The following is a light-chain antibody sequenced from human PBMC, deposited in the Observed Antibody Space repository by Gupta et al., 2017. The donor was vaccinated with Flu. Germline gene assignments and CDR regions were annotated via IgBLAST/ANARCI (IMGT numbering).Light chain of an antibody. J-gene: IGLJ1*01. CDR2: DCS. Sequence: VTLSCSGSSSNIGRYTVDCYQQLPATAPNLRSFDCSKRHSGGPERFSGSNSGTSASPAITGLQAEEEGAYDYSVSEDSPSGHWVFGAGTKLTVL. V-gene: IGLV1-44*01. CDR1: SSNIGRYT. CDR3: SVSEDSPSGHWV.